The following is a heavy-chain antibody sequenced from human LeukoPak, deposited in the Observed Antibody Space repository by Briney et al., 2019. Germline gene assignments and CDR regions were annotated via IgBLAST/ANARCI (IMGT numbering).Heavy chain of an antibody. Sequence: GRSLRLSCAASGFTFSSYAMYWVRQAPGKGLEWVASIWYDGTDKDYRDNVKCRFTISRDNSKNTLYLQMNSLRAEDTAVYYCARDLGYGGSLDYWGQGTLVTVSS. CDR2: IWYDGTDK. CDR1: GFTFSSYA. CDR3: ARDLGYGGSLDY. D-gene: IGHD4-23*01. V-gene: IGHV3-33*01. J-gene: IGHJ4*02.